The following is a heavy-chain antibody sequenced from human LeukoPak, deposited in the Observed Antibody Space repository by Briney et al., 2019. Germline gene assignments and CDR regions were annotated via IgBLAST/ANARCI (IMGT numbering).Heavy chain of an antibody. CDR1: GGSVSRSNYY. CDR2: INHGGGT. Sequence: SETLSLTCNVSGGSVSRSNYYWAWIRQPPGKGLEWIATINHGGGTHENPSLKSRVTISVDTSTNNFSLKLSSVTAADTAVYYCSKLEYWVRYWGRGTLVTVSS. J-gene: IGHJ4*01. D-gene: IGHD2/OR15-2a*01. CDR3: SKLEYWVRY. V-gene: IGHV4-39*02.